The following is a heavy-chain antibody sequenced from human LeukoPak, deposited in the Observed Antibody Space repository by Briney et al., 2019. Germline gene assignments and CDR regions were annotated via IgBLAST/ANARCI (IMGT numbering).Heavy chain of an antibody. J-gene: IGHJ6*03. V-gene: IGHV3-9*01. CDR2: ISWNSGSI. CDR1: GFTFDDYA. CDR3: AKDIASSSYYYMDV. D-gene: IGHD6-6*01. Sequence: SGGSLRLFCAASGFTFDDYAMHWVRQAPGKGLEWVSGISWNSGSIGYADSVKGRFTISRDNAKNSLYLQMNSLRAEDTALYYCAKDIASSSYYYMDVWGKGTTVTVSS.